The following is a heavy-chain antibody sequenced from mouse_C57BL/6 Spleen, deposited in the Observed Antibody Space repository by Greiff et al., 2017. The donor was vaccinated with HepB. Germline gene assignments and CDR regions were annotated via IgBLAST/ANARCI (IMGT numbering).Heavy chain of an antibody. J-gene: IGHJ2*01. D-gene: IGHD2-4*01. V-gene: IGHV1-4*01. CDR1: GYTFTSYT. CDR2: INPSSGYT. Sequence: QVHVKQSGAELARPGASVKMSCKASGYTFTSYTMHWVKQRPGQGLEWIGYINPSSGYTKYNQKFKDKATLTADKSSSTAYMQLSSLTSEDSAVYYCARFYDYDRNYFDYWGQGTTLTVSS. CDR3: ARFYDYDRNYFDY.